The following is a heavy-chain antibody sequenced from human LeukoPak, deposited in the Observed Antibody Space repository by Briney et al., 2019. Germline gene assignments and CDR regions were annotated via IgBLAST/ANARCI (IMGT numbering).Heavy chain of an antibody. Sequence: QPGGSLRLSCAASAFTFSSYAMSWVRQAPGKGLKWVSTVSGSGGNTYYADSVKGRFTISRDNSKNTLYLQMNSLRAEDTAVYYCAKGRSGYCSSTRCYAFDFWGQGTLVTVSS. CDR3: AKGRSGYCSSTRCYAFDF. D-gene: IGHD2-2*01. CDR1: AFTFSSYA. J-gene: IGHJ4*02. CDR2: VSGSGGNT. V-gene: IGHV3-23*01.